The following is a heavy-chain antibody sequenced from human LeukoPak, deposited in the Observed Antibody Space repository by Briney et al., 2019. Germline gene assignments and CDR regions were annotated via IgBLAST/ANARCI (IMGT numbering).Heavy chain of an antibody. CDR1: GYTFTSYD. CDR3: ARVKYDVWSGYSFYHYYMDV. CDR2: MNPNSGNT. J-gene: IGHJ6*03. V-gene: IGHV1-8*03. Sequence: ASVKVSCKASGYTFTSYDINWVRQATGQGLEWMGWMNPNSGNTGYAQKFQGRVTITRNTSISTFYMELSSLRSEDTAVYYCARVKYDVWSGYSFYHYYMDVWGRGTTVTVSS. D-gene: IGHD3-3*01.